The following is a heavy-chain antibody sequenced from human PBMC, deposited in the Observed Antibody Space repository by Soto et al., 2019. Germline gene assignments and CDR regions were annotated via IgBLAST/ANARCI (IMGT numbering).Heavy chain of an antibody. Sequence: QVQLQESGPGLVKPSQTLSLTCTVSGGSISSGGYYWSWIRQHPGKGLEWIGYIYYSGSTYYNPSLKSRVTISVDTSKNQFSLQLSSVTAADTAVYYCARDKGGAAAGTIDYWGQGTLVTVSS. D-gene: IGHD6-13*01. CDR2: IYYSGST. CDR1: GGSISSGGYY. J-gene: IGHJ4*02. V-gene: IGHV4-31*03. CDR3: ARDKGGAAAGTIDY.